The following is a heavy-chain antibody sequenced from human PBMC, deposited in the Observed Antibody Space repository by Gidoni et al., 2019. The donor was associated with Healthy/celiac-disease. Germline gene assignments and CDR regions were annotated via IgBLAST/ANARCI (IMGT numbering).Heavy chain of an antibody. CDR2: ISSTSSYI. CDR1: GFTFSSYT. Sequence: EVQLVESGGGLVKPGWSLRLSCSASGFTFSSYTMNWVLLAPGKGLEWVSSISSTSSYIYYADSVKGRFTISRDNGKNSLYLQMNTLRAEDTAIYYCARTYSAGWRYFDYWGQGTLVTVSS. D-gene: IGHD6-19*01. CDR3: ARTYSAGWRYFDY. J-gene: IGHJ4*02. V-gene: IGHV3-21*01.